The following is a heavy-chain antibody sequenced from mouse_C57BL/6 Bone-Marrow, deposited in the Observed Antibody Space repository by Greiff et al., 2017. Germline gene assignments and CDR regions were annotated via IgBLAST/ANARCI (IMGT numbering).Heavy chain of an antibody. J-gene: IGHJ3*01. Sequence: EVKLVESGEGLVKPGGSLKLSCAASGFTFSSYAMSWVRQTPEKRLEWVAYISSGGDYIYYADTVKGRFTISRDNARNTLYLQMSSLKSEDTAMYYCTRDEDGYYGCAYWGQGTLVTVSA. CDR2: ISSGGDYI. V-gene: IGHV5-9-1*02. CDR1: GFTFSSYA. CDR3: TRDEDGYYGCAY. D-gene: IGHD2-3*01.